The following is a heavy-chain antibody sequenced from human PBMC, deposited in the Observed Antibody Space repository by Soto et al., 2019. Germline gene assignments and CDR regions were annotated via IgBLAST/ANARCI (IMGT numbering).Heavy chain of an antibody. CDR2: IYYSGST. Sequence: SDTLSLTCAVSGVSISSGGYSWSWIRQPPGKGLEWIGYIYYSGSTYYNPSLKSRVTISVDRSKNQFSLKLSSVTAADTAVYYCARLSPSDYGLIDYWGQGTQVTVSS. D-gene: IGHD4-17*01. V-gene: IGHV4-30-2*01. CDR1: GVSISSGGYS. CDR3: ARLSPSDYGLIDY. J-gene: IGHJ4*02.